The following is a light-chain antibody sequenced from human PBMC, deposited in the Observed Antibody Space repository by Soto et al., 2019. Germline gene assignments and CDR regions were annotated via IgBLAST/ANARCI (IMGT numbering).Light chain of an antibody. Sequence: MTQSPGNLSVSAGETETLSCRASQRVSSNLASYQQKPGQAPTLLIYGASTRATGIPPTFSGSGSAAECTLTTSSLQSQDFSVYYCHQYNNVPPWTFGQGTKVDIK. CDR3: HQYNNVPPWT. CDR1: QRVSSN. V-gene: IGKV3-15*01. J-gene: IGKJ1*01. CDR2: GAS.